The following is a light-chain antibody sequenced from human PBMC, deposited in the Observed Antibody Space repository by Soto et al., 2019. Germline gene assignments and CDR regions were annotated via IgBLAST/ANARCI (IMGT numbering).Light chain of an antibody. J-gene: IGKJ4*01. Sequence: DIQMTQSPSSLSASVGDRVTITCRASQRINNDLSWYQQKPARAPKLLIYDVSTLQSGVPTRFSGSASGTDFTLTISSLQPDDFATYYCQQYNSYLLTFGGGTKVEIK. V-gene: IGKV1-39*01. CDR1: QRINND. CDR3: QQYNSYLLT. CDR2: DVS.